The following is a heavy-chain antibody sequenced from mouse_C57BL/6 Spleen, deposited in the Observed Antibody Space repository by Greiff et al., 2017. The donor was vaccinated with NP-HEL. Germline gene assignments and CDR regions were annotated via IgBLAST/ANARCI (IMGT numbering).Heavy chain of an antibody. CDR3: AEGIYYYAMDY. CDR2: ISYDGSN. CDR1: GYSITSGYY. Sequence: DVQLQESGPGLVKPSQSLSLTCSVTGYSITSGYYWNWIRQFPGNKLEWMGYISYDGSNNYNPSLKNRISITRDTSKNQFFLKLNSVTTEDTATYYCAEGIYYYAMDYWGQGTSVTVSS. J-gene: IGHJ4*01. V-gene: IGHV3-6*01.